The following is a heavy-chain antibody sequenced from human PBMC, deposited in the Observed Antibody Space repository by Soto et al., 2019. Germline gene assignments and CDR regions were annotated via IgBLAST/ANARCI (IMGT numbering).Heavy chain of an antibody. Sequence: QITLKESGPTLVKPTQTLTLTCTFSGFSLSTSGVGVGWIRQPPGKALEWLAVIYWDDDKRYSPSLKSRLTITKDTSRNQVVLRMSNMDPVDADTYYCAQRRSGWFDSWGQGTLVTVSS. V-gene: IGHV2-5*02. D-gene: IGHD1-26*01. J-gene: IGHJ5*01. CDR3: AQRRSGWFDS. CDR2: IYWDDDK. CDR1: GFSLSTSGVG.